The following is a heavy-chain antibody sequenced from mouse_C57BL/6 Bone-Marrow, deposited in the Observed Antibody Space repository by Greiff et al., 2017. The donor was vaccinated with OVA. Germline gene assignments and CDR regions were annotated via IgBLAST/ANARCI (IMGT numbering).Heavy chain of an antibody. CDR2: IDPENGDT. V-gene: IGHV14-4*01. CDR1: GFNIKDDY. Sequence: VQLQQPGAELVRPGASVKLSCTASGFNIKDDYMHWVKQRPEQGLEWIGWIDPENGDTEYASKFQGKATITADTSSNTAYLQLSSLTSEDTAVYYCTQGGRDYWGQGTTLTVSS. J-gene: IGHJ2*01. D-gene: IGHD1-1*02. CDR3: TQGGRDY.